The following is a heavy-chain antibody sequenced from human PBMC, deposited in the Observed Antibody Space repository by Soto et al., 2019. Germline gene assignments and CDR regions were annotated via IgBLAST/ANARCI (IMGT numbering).Heavy chain of an antibody. D-gene: IGHD3-10*01. CDR2: IIPIFGTA. CDR1: GGTFSSYA. V-gene: IGHV1-69*13. Sequence: GASVKVSCKASGGTFSSYAISWVRQAPGQGLEWMGGIIPIFGTANYAQKFQGRVTITADESTSTAYMELSSLRSEDTAVYYCARDGLLWFGELYAYYYGMDVWGQGTTVTVSS. CDR3: ARDGLLWFGELYAYYYGMDV. J-gene: IGHJ6*02.